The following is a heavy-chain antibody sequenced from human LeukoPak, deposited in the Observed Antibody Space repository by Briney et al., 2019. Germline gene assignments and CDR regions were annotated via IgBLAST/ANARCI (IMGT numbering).Heavy chain of an antibody. CDR3: ARTVGWAAAIRKGYYYMDV. CDR1: GYSISSGYY. Sequence: SETLSLTCTVSGYSISSGYYWGWIRQPPGKGLEWIGSIYHSGSTNYNPSLKSRVTISVDTSKNQFSLKLSSVTAADTAVYYCARTVGWAAAIRKGYYYMDVWGKGTTVTVSS. V-gene: IGHV4-38-2*02. CDR2: IYHSGST. D-gene: IGHD2-2*02. J-gene: IGHJ6*03.